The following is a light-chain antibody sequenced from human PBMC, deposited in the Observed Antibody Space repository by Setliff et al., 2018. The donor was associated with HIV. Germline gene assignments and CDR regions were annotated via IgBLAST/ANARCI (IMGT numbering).Light chain of an antibody. CDR3: CSYAGSFIYV. Sequence: QSVLTQPRSVSGSTGQSVTISCTGTSSDVGGYNFVSWYQQHPGKAPKFSIYDVNKRPSGVPYRFSGSKSGNTASLTISGLQPEDEADYYCCSYAGSFIYVFGTGTK. J-gene: IGLJ1*01. V-gene: IGLV2-11*01. CDR1: SSDVGGYNF. CDR2: DVN.